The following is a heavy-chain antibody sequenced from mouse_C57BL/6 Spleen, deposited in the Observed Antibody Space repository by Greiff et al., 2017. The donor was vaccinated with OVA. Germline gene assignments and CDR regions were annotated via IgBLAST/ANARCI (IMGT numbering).Heavy chain of an antibody. CDR2: INPSNGGT. D-gene: IGHD2-1*01. J-gene: IGHJ4*01. CDR1: GYTFTSYW. Sequence: QVHVKQSGTELVKPGASVKLSCKASGYTFTSYWMHWVKQRPGQGLEWIGNINPSNGGTNYNEKFKSKATLTVDKSSSTAYMQLSSLTSEDSAVYYCAEGIYYGNYAMDYWGQGTSVTVSS. CDR3: AEGIYYGNYAMDY. V-gene: IGHV1-53*01.